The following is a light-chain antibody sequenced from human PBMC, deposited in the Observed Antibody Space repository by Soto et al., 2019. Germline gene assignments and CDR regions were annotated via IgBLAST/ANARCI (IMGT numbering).Light chain of an antibody. CDR1: GSDVGSYKY. CDR3: NSYTIFSRLGI. CDR2: EVS. V-gene: IGLV2-14*01. Sequence: QSALTQPASVSGSLGQSITISCTGTGSDVGSYKYVSWYQQHPGKAPKLIIFEVSNRPSGVSDRFSGSKSGNTASLTISGLQDDEEAEYFCNSYTIFSRLGIFGDGTKVTVL. J-gene: IGLJ1*01.